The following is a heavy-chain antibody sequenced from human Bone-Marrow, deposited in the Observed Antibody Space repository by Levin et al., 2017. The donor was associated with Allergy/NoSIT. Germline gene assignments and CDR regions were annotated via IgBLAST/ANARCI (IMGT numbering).Heavy chain of an antibody. CDR3: ATEDYFRLDY. CDR1: GFTFSNYY. J-gene: IGHJ4*02. V-gene: IGHV3-7*01. Sequence: GGSLRLSCEVSGFTFSNYYMSWVRQAPGKGLEWVAKIKTDGSVKTYADSVRGRFTISRDNSKNSLFLQMNSLRAEDTAIYYCATEDYFRLDYWGQGTLVTVSS. CDR2: IKTDGSVK. D-gene: IGHD2/OR15-2a*01.